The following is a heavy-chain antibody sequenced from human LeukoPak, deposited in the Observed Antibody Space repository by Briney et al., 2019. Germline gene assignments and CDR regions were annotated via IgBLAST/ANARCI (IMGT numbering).Heavy chain of an antibody. CDR1: GFTFSHYW. Sequence: GGSLRLSCAASGFTFSHYWMSWVRQVPGKGLEWVANIKQDGGEKYYVDSVKGRFTISRDNTKNSLYLQMNSLRAEDTAVYYCARDWMITFGGVFEFLDAFDIWGQGTMVTVSS. J-gene: IGHJ3*02. CDR3: ARDWMITFGGVFEFLDAFDI. CDR2: IKQDGGEK. D-gene: IGHD3-16*02. V-gene: IGHV3-7*01.